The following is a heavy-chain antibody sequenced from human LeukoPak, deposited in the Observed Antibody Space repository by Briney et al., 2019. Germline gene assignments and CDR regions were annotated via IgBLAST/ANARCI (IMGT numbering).Heavy chain of an antibody. D-gene: IGHD3-3*01. V-gene: IGHV4-31*03. CDR3: ATSYYDFWSGYSNWFDP. CDR1: GGSISSGGYY. J-gene: IGHJ5*02. Sequence: KTSETLSLTCTVSGGSISSGGYYWSWIRQHPGKGLEWIGYIYYSGSTYYNPSLKSRVTISVDTSKNQFSPKLSSVTAADTAVYYCATSYYDFWSGYSNWFDPWGQGTQVTVSS. CDR2: IYYSGST.